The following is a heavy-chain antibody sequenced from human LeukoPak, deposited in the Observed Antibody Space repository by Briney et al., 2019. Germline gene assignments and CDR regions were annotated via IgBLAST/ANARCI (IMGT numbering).Heavy chain of an antibody. CDR3: ARIIDCSGGSCYSC. CDR2: MNPNSGNT. Sequence: ASVKVSCKASGYTFTSCDINWVRQATGQGLEWMGWMNPNSGNTGYAQKFQGRVTMTRNTSISTAYMELSSLRSEDTAVYYCARIIDCSGGSCYSCWGQGTLVTVSS. D-gene: IGHD2-15*01. CDR1: GYTFTSCD. J-gene: IGHJ4*02. V-gene: IGHV1-8*01.